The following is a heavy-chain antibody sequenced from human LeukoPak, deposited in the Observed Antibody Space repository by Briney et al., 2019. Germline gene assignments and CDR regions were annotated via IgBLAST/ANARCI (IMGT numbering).Heavy chain of an antibody. Sequence: GGSLRLSCAASGFTFSSNWMSWVRQAPGKGLEWVANIKHDGSEKYYVDSVKGRFTISRDNAKNSLFLQMNSLRAEDTAVYYCAKGRESGYYYDYWGQGTLVTVSS. J-gene: IGHJ4*02. CDR3: AKGRESGYYYDY. CDR1: GFTFSSNW. CDR2: IKHDGSEK. D-gene: IGHD3-22*01. V-gene: IGHV3-7*03.